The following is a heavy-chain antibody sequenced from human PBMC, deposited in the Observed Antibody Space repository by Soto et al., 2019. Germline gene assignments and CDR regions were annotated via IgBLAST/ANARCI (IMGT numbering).Heavy chain of an antibody. J-gene: IGHJ4*02. CDR3: ARDSDSSGYYPHDY. V-gene: IGHV1-18*04. D-gene: IGHD3-22*01. Sequence: GASLKVCCKASGYTFSSYGISWVRHAHGQGLEWMGWISAYNGNTTCAQKLQGRVTMTTDTSTSTAYMELRSLRSDDTAVYYCARDSDSSGYYPHDYRGQGTLVTVSS. CDR1: GYTFSSYG. CDR2: ISAYNGNT.